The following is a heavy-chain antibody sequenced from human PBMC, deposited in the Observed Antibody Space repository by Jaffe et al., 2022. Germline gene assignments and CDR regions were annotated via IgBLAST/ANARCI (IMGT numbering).Heavy chain of an antibody. J-gene: IGHJ2*01. CDR3: ARDGVYCSGGSCSVWYFDL. Sequence: EVQLVESGGGLVQPGGSLRLSCAASGFTFSSYWMHWVRQAPGKGLVWVSRINSDGSSTSYADSVKGRFTISRDNAKNTLYLQMNSLRAEDTAVYYCARDGVYCSGGSCSVWYFDLWGRGTLVTVSS. CDR1: GFTFSSYW. D-gene: IGHD2-15*01. V-gene: IGHV3-74*01. CDR2: INSDGSST.